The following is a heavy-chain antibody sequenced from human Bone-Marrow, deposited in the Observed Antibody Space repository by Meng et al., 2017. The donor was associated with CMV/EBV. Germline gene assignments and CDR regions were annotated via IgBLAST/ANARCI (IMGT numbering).Heavy chain of an antibody. J-gene: IGHJ4*02. V-gene: IGHV4-34*01. CDR3: APGFRSWSGSYSS. CDR1: GAPFSGY. D-gene: IGHD1-26*01. Sequence: QVNLQQWGAGLLKPSETLSLTCGVYGAPFSGYWSWVRQPPGKGLEWIGEITHSGSTNYNVSLKSRVTISIDTSKNQFSLKLSSVTATDTAVYYCAPGFRSWSGSYSSWGQGTLVTVSS. CDR2: ITHSGST.